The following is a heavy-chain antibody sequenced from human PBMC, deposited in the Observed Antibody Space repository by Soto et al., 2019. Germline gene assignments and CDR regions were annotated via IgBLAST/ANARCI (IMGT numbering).Heavy chain of an antibody. J-gene: IGHJ6*02. CDR2: IIPIFGTA. D-gene: IGHD3-9*01. Sequence: SVKVSCKASGGTFSSYAISWVRQAPGQGLEWMGGIIPIFGTANYAQKFQGRVTITADESTSTAYMELSSLRSEDTAVYYCATLSAINRNLYYYGMDVWGQGTTVTVS. CDR3: ATLSAINRNLYYYGMDV. V-gene: IGHV1-69*13. CDR1: GGTFSSYA.